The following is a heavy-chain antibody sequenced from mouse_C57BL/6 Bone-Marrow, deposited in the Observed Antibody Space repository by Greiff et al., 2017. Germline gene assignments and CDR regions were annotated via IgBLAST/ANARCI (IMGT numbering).Heavy chain of an antibody. D-gene: IGHD1-1*01. CDR2: IDPSDSYP. CDR3: ARSMGYGRALYYFDY. J-gene: IGHJ2*01. V-gene: IGHV1-69*01. Sequence: VQLQQPGAELVMPGASVKLSCKASGYTFTSYWMHWVKQRPGQGLEWIGEIDPSDSYPNYNQKFKGKSTLTVDKSSSTAYMQLSSLTSEDSAVYYCARSMGYGRALYYFDYWGQGTTLTVSS. CDR1: GYTFTSYW.